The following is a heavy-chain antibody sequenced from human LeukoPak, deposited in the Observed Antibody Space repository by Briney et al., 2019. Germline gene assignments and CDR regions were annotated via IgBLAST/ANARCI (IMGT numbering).Heavy chain of an antibody. D-gene: IGHD3-3*01. V-gene: IGHV3-30*04. CDR1: GFTFSSYA. CDR3: ARVRLEWLPYFDY. Sequence: GGSLRLSCAASGFTFSSYAMHWVRQAPGKGLEWVAVISYDGSNKYYADSVKGRFTISRDNAKNSLYLQMNSLRAEDTAVYYCARVRLEWLPYFDYWGQGTLVTVSS. J-gene: IGHJ4*02. CDR2: ISYDGSNK.